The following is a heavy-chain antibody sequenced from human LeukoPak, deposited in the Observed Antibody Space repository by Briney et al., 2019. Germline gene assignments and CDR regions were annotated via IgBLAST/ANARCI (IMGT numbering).Heavy chain of an antibody. CDR2: FHVTGSS. D-gene: IGHD1-26*01. CDR3: ARDRSSKWEKDWCDP. J-gene: IGHJ5*01. Sequence: SETLSLTCTVSGGSIGYSYWSWIRQSVGKGLEWLGRFHVTGSSIYNPSLRGRVSMSLDTSKNQFSLKMTSVTAADTAVYYCARDRSSKWEKDWCDPWGQGTVVTVSS. CDR1: GGSIGYSY. V-gene: IGHV4-4*07.